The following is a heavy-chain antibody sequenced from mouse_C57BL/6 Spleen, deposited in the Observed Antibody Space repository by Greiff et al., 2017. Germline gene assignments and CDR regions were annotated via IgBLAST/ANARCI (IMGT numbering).Heavy chain of an antibody. CDR1: GYSFTDYN. Sequence: LVESGPELVKPGASVKISCKASGYSFTDYNMNWVKQSHGKSLEWIGVINPNYGTTSYNQKFKGKATLTVDKSSSTAYMQLNSLTSEDSAVYYCARGPYYYGSSPEDFDVWGTGTTVTVSS. CDR3: ARGPYYYGSSPEDFDV. V-gene: IGHV1-39*01. J-gene: IGHJ1*03. D-gene: IGHD1-1*01. CDR2: INPNYGTT.